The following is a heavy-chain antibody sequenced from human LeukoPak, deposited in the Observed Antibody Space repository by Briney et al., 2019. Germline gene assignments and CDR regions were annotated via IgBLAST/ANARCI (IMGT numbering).Heavy chain of an antibody. CDR2: IYTNEKT. V-gene: IGHV4-4*07. Sequence: SETLSLTCTVSGGSISTYYWSWIRQPAGKGLEWIGRIYTNEKTNYNPSLGGRVTMSVDTSKSLFSLKLSSLSAAGSAVYYVAXXIRSSGYHYVLYYLDYRGTGTIVTVSS. D-gene: IGHD3-22*01. CDR1: GGSISTYY. J-gene: IGHJ4*02. CDR3: AXXIRSSGYHYVLYYLDY.